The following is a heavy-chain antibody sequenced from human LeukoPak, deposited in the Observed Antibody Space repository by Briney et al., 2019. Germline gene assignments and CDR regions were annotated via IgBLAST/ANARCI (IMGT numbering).Heavy chain of an antibody. D-gene: IGHD3-10*01. CDR3: ARGITTMVRGVPRANTFDY. J-gene: IGHJ4*02. V-gene: IGHV1-46*01. CDR1: GYTFTSYY. CDR2: INPSGGST. Sequence: ASVKVSCKASGYTFTSYYMHWVRQAPGQGLEWMGIINPSGGSTSYAQKFQGRVTMTRDTSTSTVYKELSSLRSEDTAVYYCARGITTMVRGVPRANTFDYWGQGTLVTVSS.